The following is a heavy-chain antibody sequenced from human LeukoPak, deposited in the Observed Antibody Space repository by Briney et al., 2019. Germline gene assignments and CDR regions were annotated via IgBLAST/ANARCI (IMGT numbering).Heavy chain of an antibody. J-gene: IGHJ4*02. V-gene: IGHV3-30*03. Sequence: GGSLRLPCAASGFLFYNYAMHWVRRAPGKGLEWVAVISYDGSNKYYADSVKGRFTISKDNSRNILSLRMSNLRSEDTAVYFCAGEAMASRPRGDGNDSGWPADYWGQGTLVTVSS. CDR1: GFLFYNYA. D-gene: IGHD6-19*01. CDR3: AGEAMASRPRGDGNDSGWPADY. CDR2: ISYDGSNK.